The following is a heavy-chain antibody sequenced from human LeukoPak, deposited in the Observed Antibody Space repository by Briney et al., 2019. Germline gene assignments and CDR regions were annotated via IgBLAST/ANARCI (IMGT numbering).Heavy chain of an antibody. CDR3: ARARSYSNYYFDY. V-gene: IGHV3-7*04. J-gene: IGHJ4*02. Sequence: GGSLRLSCAASGFTFSSYWMSWVRQAPGKGLEWVANIKQDGSEKYYVDSVKGRFTISRDNAKNPLYLQMNSLRAEDTAVYYCARARSYSNYYFDYWGQGTLVTVSS. D-gene: IGHD4-11*01. CDR1: GFTFSSYW. CDR2: IKQDGSEK.